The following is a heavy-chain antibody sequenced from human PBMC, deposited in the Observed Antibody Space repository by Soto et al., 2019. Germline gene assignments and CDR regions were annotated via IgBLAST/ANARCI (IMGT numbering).Heavy chain of an antibody. J-gene: IGHJ4*02. CDR2: INTDGSGT. CDR1: GFTFSSDW. V-gene: IGHV3-74*01. Sequence: PXGSLRLSCAASGFTFSSDWMHWVRQAPGKGLVWVSRINTDGSGTTYADSVKGRFTISRDNAKNMVYLQMNSLRAEDTAVYYGARDRPGPQHYFDDWGLGNMVTVSS. CDR3: ARDRPGPQHYFDD. D-gene: IGHD6-6*01.